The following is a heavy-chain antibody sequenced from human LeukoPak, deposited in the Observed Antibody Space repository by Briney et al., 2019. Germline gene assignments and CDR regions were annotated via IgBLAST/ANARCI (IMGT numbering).Heavy chain of an antibody. Sequence: SETLSLTCAVYGGSFSGYYWSWIRQPPGKGLEWIGEINHSGSTNYNPSLKSRVTISVDTSKNQFSLKLSSVTAADTAVYYCARLPQTKKMRPPYYYYYYMDVWGKGTTVTVSS. J-gene: IGHJ6*03. V-gene: IGHV4-34*01. CDR1: GGSFSGYY. D-gene: IGHD2-8*01. CDR3: ARLPQTKKMRPPYYYYYYMDV. CDR2: INHSGST.